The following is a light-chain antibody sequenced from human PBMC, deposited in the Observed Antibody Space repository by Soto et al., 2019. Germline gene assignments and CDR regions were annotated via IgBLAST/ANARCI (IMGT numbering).Light chain of an antibody. J-gene: IGLJ2*01. CDR1: SSNIGAGYD. CDR3: QSYDSSLSGSVV. Sequence: QSVLTQPPSVSGAPGQRVTISCTGSSSNIGAGYDVHWYQQLLGTAPKLLIYGNSNRPSGVPDRFSGSKSGTSASLAITGLHAEDEADYYCQSYDSSLSGSVVFGGGTKLTVL. CDR2: GNS. V-gene: IGLV1-40*01.